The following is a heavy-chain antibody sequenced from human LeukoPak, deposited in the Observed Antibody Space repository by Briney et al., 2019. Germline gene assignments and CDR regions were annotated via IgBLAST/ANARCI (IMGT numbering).Heavy chain of an antibody. D-gene: IGHD7-27*01. CDR1: GFTFSNYS. CDR3: ASDTVDTGDVGYLDY. J-gene: IGHJ4*02. CDR2: ISSSGKYI. Sequence: GGSLRLSCAASGFTFSNYSMNWVRQTPGKGLEWVSSISSSGKYIYYADSVKGRFTISRDNAKNSLYLQMNSLRAEDTAVYYCASDTVDTGDVGYLDYWGRGTLVTASS. V-gene: IGHV3-21*01.